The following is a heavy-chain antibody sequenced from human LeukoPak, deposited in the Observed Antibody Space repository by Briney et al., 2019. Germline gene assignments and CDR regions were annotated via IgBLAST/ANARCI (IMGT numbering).Heavy chain of an antibody. Sequence: GASVKVSCKASGGTFSSHAISWVRQAPGQGLEWMGGIIPIFGTANYAQKFQGRVTITTDESTSTAYMELSSLRSEDTAVYYCAREGSRGFDAFDIWGQGTMVTVSS. CDR1: GGTFSSHA. J-gene: IGHJ3*02. CDR3: AREGSRGFDAFDI. V-gene: IGHV1-69*05. CDR2: IIPIFGTA.